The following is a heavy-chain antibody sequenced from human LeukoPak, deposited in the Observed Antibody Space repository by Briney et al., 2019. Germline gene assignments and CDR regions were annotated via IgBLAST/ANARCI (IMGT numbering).Heavy chain of an antibody. Sequence: GGSLRLSCAASGFTFSSYGMSWVRQAPGKGLEWVSAISGSGGSTYYADSVKGRFTISRDNSENTLYLQMNSLRAEDTAVYYCARDNSVRDEAWWFNPWGQGTLVTVSS. CDR3: ARDNSVRDEAWWFNP. J-gene: IGHJ5*02. D-gene: IGHD5-24*01. V-gene: IGHV3-23*01. CDR1: GFTFSSYG. CDR2: ISGSGGST.